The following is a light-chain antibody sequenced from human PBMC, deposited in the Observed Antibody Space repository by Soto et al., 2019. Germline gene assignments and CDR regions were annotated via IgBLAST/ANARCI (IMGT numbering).Light chain of an antibody. Sequence: DIVMTQSPLSLPVTPGEPASISCRSSQSLLHSNGYHHLDCYLQKPGQSPQLLIYWGSYRASGVPDRFSGSGSGTDFTLKISRVEAEDVGVYYCMHSLQILPLTFGGGTKVEI. CDR1: QSLLHSNGYHH. CDR3: MHSLQILPLT. J-gene: IGKJ4*01. CDR2: WGS. V-gene: IGKV2-28*01.